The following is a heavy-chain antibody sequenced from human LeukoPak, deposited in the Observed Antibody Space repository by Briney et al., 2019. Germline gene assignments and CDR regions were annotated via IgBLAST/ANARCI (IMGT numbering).Heavy chain of an antibody. J-gene: IGHJ4*02. CDR1: GGSISSYY. CDR3: ARHGIVDSSRKYYFDY. V-gene: IGHV4-59*08. D-gene: IGHD6-13*01. CDR2: IYYSGST. Sequence: SETLSLTCSVSGGSISSYYWSWIRQPPGKGLEWIGYIYYSGSTSYNPSLKSRVTISVDTSKNQFSLDLSSVTAADTAVYYCARHGIVDSSRKYYFDYWGQGTLVTVSS.